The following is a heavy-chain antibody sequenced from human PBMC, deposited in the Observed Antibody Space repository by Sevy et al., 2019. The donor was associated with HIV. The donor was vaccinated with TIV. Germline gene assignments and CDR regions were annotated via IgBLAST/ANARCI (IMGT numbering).Heavy chain of an antibody. V-gene: IGHV4-39*01. J-gene: IGHJ3*02. CDR2: VYYTGST. D-gene: IGHD1-1*01. Sequence: SETLSLICSVSGVSISSYSYYWGWVRQPPEEGLEWIGSVYYTGSTYYNPSLKTRVSISVDTSKNLFSVRLDSVTAADTAVYYCARHRVFSQHDAFDIWGQGTMVTVSS. CDR3: ARHRVFSQHDAFDI. CDR1: GVSISSYSYY.